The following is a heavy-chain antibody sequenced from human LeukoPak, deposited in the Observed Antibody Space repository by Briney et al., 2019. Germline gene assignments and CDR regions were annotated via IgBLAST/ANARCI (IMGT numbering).Heavy chain of an antibody. V-gene: IGHV3-30-3*01. CDR2: ISYDGSNK. CDR1: GFTVSSNY. CDR3: ASLLGVTTDFDY. Sequence: GGSLRPSCAASGFTVSSNYMTWVRQAPGKGLEWVAVISYDGSNKYYADSVKGRFTISRDNSKNTLYLQMNSLRAEDTAVYYCASLLGVTTDFDYWGQGTLVTVSS. D-gene: IGHD4-17*01. J-gene: IGHJ4*02.